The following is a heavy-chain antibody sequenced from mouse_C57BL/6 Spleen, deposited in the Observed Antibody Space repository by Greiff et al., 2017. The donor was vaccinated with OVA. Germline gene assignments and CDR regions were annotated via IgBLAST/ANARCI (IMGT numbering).Heavy chain of an antibody. CDR1: GYTFTDYY. Sequence: EVQLQQSGPELVKPGASVKISCKASGYTFTDYYMNWVKQSHGKSLEWIGDINPNNGGTSYNQKFKGKATLTVDQSSSTAYMELRSLTSEDAAVYYCASLPPVVATNDYWGQGTTLTVSS. CDR2: INPNNGGT. CDR3: ASLPPVVATNDY. J-gene: IGHJ2*01. V-gene: IGHV1-26*01. D-gene: IGHD1-1*01.